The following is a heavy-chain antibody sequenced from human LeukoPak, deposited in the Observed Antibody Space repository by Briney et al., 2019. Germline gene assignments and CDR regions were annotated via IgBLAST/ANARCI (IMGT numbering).Heavy chain of an antibody. D-gene: IGHD2-21*02. V-gene: IGHV4-34*01. CDR2: INHSGST. Sequence: SETLSLTCAVYGXSFSGYYWSWIRQPPGKGLESIGEINHSGSTNYNPSLKSRVTISVDTSENQFSLKLSSVTAADTAVYYCARLVCGGDCYSDYWGQGTLVTVSS. J-gene: IGHJ4*02. CDR1: GXSFSGYY. CDR3: ARLVCGGDCYSDY.